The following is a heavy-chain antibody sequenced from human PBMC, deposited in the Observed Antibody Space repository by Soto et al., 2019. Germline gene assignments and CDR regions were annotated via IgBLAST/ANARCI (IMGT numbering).Heavy chain of an antibody. Sequence: QVQLVESGGGVGQPGRSLRLSCAASGFTFSSYAMHWFRQAPGRGLEWVAVISYDGSNKYYADSVKGRFTITRDTSKNTMYLQMNSLRAEDTAVYYCAGPRLSSDGTTPIDYWGQGTLVTVYS. CDR2: ISYDGSNK. CDR1: GFTFSSYA. D-gene: IGHD1-1*01. CDR3: AGPRLSSDGTTPIDY. V-gene: IGHV3-30-3*01. J-gene: IGHJ4*02.